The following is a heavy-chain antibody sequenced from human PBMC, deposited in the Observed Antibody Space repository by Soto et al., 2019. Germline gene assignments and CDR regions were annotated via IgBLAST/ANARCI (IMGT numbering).Heavy chain of an antibody. Sequence: QVHLVESGGGVVQPGRSLTISCVGSGFAFSTYGMHWVRQAPAKALEWVALISYDGTDKYYADSVKGRFSISRDNSKQTLSLQMDSLRPEDTAVYYCAKDFGAWSDSWGQGTLVNVSS. CDR2: ISYDGTDK. CDR1: GFAFSTYG. J-gene: IGHJ5*02. CDR3: AKDFGAWSDS. D-gene: IGHD6-19*01. V-gene: IGHV3-30*18.